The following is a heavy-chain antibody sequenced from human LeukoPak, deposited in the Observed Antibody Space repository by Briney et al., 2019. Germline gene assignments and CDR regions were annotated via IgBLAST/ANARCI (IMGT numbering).Heavy chain of an antibody. CDR3: AKGPNVYSYGYPYYFDS. V-gene: IGHV3-23*01. CDR2: ISGSGGST. CDR1: GFTFSSYA. D-gene: IGHD5-18*01. Sequence: GGSLRLSCAASGFTFSSYAMSWVRQAPGKGLEWVSAISGSGGSTYCADSVKGRFTISRDNSKNTRCLQMNTLRAQDTTAYHCAKGPNVYSYGYPYYFDSWGQGTLVTVSS. J-gene: IGHJ4*02.